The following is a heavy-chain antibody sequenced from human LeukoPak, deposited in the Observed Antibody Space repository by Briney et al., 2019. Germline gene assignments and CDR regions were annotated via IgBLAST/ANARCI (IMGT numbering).Heavy chain of an antibody. CDR2: IWYDGSNK. CDR1: GFTFSSYG. Sequence: PGGSLRLSCAASGFTFSSYGMHWVRQAPGKGLEWVAVIWYDGSNKYYADSVKGRFTISRDNSKNTLYLQMNSLRAEDTAVYYCAKGYDLIPGTPTPLDYWGQGTLVTVSS. V-gene: IGHV3-33*06. J-gene: IGHJ4*02. CDR3: AKGYDLIPGTPTPLDY. D-gene: IGHD1-14*01.